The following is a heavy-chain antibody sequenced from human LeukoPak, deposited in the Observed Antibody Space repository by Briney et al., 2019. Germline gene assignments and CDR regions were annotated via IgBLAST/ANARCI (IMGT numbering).Heavy chain of an antibody. CDR3: TKGGTVGFDS. Sequence: GGSLRLSCAASGFTFNTDWMHWVRQSPGKGLVWVSRINSVGSSTTYADSVKGRFTISRDNAKNTVYLQMNSLRDEDTAVYYCTKGGTVGFDSWGQGTVVTVSS. D-gene: IGHD1-1*01. CDR2: INSVGSST. V-gene: IGHV3-74*01. CDR1: GFTFNTDW. J-gene: IGHJ4*02.